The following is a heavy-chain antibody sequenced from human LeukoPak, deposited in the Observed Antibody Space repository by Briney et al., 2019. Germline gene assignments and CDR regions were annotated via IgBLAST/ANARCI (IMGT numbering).Heavy chain of an antibody. D-gene: IGHD2-21*02. V-gene: IGHV4-59*01. CDR1: GGSISSYY. CDR2: IYYSGST. J-gene: IGHJ4*02. CDR3: ARGGGGTAYFDY. Sequence: PSETLSLTCTVSGGSISSYYWSWIRQPPGKGLEWIGYIYYSGSTNYNPSLKSRVTISVDTSKNQFSLKLSSVTAADTAVYYCARGGGGTAYFDYWGQGTLVTVSS.